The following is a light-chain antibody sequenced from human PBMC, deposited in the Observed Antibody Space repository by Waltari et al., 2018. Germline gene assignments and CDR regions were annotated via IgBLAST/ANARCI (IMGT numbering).Light chain of an antibody. J-gene: IGLJ3*02. CDR1: SGDVGRY. V-gene: IGLV2-8*01. CDR2: EVT. CDR3: STYAGNDKLV. Sequence: QSALTQPPSASGSPGQSVTISCTATSGDVGRYVSWYQQHTGRAPKVLIFEVTKRPSGVPHRFSGSGSGNTASLTVSGLQAEDEADYYCSTYAGNDKLVFGGGTKVTVL.